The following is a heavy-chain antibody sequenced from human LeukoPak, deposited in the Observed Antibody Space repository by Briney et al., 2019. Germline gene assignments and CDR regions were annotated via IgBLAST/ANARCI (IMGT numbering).Heavy chain of an antibody. V-gene: IGHV3-43*02. CDR2: ISGDGGST. D-gene: IGHD6-13*01. CDR1: GFTFDDYA. CDR3: AKVSSSWSNDDAFDI. J-gene: IGHJ3*02. Sequence: GGSLRLSCAASGFTFDDYAMHWVRHAPGKGLEWVSLISGDGGSTYYADSVKGRFTISRDNSKNSLYLQMNSLRTEDTALYYCAKVSSSWSNDDAFDIWGQGTMVTVSS.